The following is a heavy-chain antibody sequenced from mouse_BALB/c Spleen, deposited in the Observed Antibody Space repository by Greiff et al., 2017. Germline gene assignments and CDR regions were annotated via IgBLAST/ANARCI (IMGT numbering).Heavy chain of an antibody. Sequence: EVQRVESGGGLVKPGGSLKLSCAASGFAFSSYDMSWVRQTPEKRLEWVAYISSGGGSTYYPDTVKGRFTISRDNAKNTLYLQMSSLKSEDTAMYYCARHDGYPGYWGQGTTLTVSS. CDR2: ISSGGGST. CDR1: GFAFSSYD. CDR3: ARHDGYPGY. V-gene: IGHV5-12-1*01. D-gene: IGHD2-3*01. J-gene: IGHJ2*01.